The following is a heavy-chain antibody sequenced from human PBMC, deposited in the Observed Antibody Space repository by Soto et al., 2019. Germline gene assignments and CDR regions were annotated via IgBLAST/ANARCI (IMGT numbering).Heavy chain of an antibody. D-gene: IGHD3-10*01. CDR2: IWYDGSNK. Sequence: QVQLVESGGGVVQPGRSLRLSCAASGFTFSNYGMHWVRQAPGKGLEWVAVIWYDGSNKYYADSVKGRFTISRDNSKNTLYLQMNSLRVEDTAVYYCARGDDSGMAEWGQGTLVTVSS. J-gene: IGHJ4*02. V-gene: IGHV3-33*01. CDR3: ARGDDSGMAE. CDR1: GFTFSNYG.